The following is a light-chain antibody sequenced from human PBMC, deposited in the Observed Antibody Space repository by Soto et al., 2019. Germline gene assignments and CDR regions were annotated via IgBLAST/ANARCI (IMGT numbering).Light chain of an antibody. Sequence: DIQMTQSPSSLSASVGDRVSITCRASQSISANLNWFQQKPGRAPNLLIYATSTLQSGVPSRFSGTRSGRDFTLTISTLQPEDSATYYCQQSYAIPLTFGGGTKVDIK. CDR1: QSISAN. CDR3: QQSYAIPLT. J-gene: IGKJ4*01. V-gene: IGKV1-39*01. CDR2: ATS.